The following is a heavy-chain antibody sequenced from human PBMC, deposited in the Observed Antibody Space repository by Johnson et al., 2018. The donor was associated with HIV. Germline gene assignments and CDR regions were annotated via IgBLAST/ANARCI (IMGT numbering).Heavy chain of an antibody. CDR1: GFTFSSYA. CDR2: ISYDGSTK. Sequence: QVQLVESGGGVVQPGRSLRLSCAASGFTFSSYAMHWVRQAPGKGLEWVAVISYDGSTKYYADSVKGRFTISRDNSKNTLYLQMNSLRAEDTAVYYCARDRGNYYDSSGYYGLGAFDIWGQGTMVTVSS. CDR3: ARDRGNYYDSSGYYGLGAFDI. V-gene: IGHV3-30*04. J-gene: IGHJ3*02. D-gene: IGHD3-22*01.